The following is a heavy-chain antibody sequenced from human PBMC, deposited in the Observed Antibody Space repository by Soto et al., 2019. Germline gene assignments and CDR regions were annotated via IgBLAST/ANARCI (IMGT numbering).Heavy chain of an antibody. CDR3: ARSGNSGYSPHDY. CDR2: IYTSGRT. D-gene: IGHD5-12*01. CDR1: GGSTNNYY. V-gene: IGHV4-4*07. J-gene: IGHJ4*02. Sequence: QVQLQESGPGLVKPSETLSLTCTVSGGSTNNYYWSWIRQPAGKGLEWIGRIYTSGRTNYNPSLKSRITMSVDTSKNQFSLKLSSVTAADTAVCYCARSGNSGYSPHDYWGQGTLVTVSS.